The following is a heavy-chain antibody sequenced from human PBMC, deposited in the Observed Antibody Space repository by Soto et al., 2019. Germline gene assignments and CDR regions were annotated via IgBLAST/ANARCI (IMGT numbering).Heavy chain of an antibody. D-gene: IGHD3-3*01. V-gene: IGHV3-23*01. J-gene: IGHJ3*02. CDR2: ISDGGDSK. CDR3: AKHSTTYDSWSGAVKGAFDI. CDR1: GFTFSSYA. Sequence: GLSGGSLRLSCAASGFTFSSYALTWVRQAPGKGLEWVSGISDGGDSKHYADSVKGRFTVSRDNSKNTLYLQINSLRAEDTAVYYCAKHSTTYDSWSGAVKGAFDIWGQGTMVTVSS.